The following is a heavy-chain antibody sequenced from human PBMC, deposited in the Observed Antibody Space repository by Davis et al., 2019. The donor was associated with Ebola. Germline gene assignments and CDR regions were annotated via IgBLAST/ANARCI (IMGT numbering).Heavy chain of an antibody. CDR1: GFTFRNYA. V-gene: IGHV3-30*04. CDR3: ARAVFHEVLDY. D-gene: IGHD3-3*01. CDR2: VSHSEREK. Sequence: GESLKISCAASGFTFRNYAMHWVRQAPGKGLEWVAVVSHSEREKFYADFVKGRFTISRDNSENTLYLQMNSLTADDTAVYYCARAVFHEVLDYWGQGTPVTVSP. J-gene: IGHJ4*02.